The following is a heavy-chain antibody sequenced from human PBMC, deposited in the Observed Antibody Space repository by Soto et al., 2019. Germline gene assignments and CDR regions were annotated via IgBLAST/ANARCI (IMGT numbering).Heavy chain of an antibody. Sequence: TLCLTCTVSGGSISNGGYYWNWVRQHRGKGLEWIGYIHYSGSSWYNPSLESRVTISVDTSKDQFSLKLRSVTAADTAVYYCARLRGSGSYAAYYFDSWGPEPL. J-gene: IGHJ4*01. D-gene: IGHD3-10*01. V-gene: IGHV4-31*03. CDR1: GGSISNGGYY. CDR3: ARLRGSGSYAAYYFDS. CDR2: IHYSGSS.